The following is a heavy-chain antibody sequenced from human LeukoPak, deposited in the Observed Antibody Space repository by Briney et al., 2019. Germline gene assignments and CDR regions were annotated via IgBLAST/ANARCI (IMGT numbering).Heavy chain of an antibody. V-gene: IGHV3-30*04. Sequence: PGRSLRLSCAASGFTLSSYAMHWVRQAPGKGLEWVAIISYDGSYKYYADSVKGRFTVSRDNSKNTLYLQMNSLRAEDTAVYYCARRESSGWYVDYWGQGTLVTVSS. CDR2: ISYDGSYK. CDR1: GFTLSSYA. CDR3: ARRESSGWYVDY. D-gene: IGHD6-19*01. J-gene: IGHJ4*02.